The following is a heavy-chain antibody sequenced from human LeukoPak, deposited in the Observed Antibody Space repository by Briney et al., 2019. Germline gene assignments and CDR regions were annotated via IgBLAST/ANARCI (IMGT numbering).Heavy chain of an antibody. CDR3: ARDLQRGIAVAGTDY. CDR1: GYTFTSYG. CDR2: ISAYNGNT. V-gene: IGHV1-18*01. J-gene: IGHJ4*02. Sequence: ASVKVSCKAPGYTFTSYGISWVRQAPGQGLEWMGWISAYNGNTNYAQKLQGRVTMTTDTSTSTAYMELRSLRSDDTAVYYCARDLQRGIAVAGTDYWGQGTLVTVSS. D-gene: IGHD6-19*01.